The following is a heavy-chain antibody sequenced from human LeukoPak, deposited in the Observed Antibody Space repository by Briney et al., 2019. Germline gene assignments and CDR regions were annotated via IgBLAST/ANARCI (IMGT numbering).Heavy chain of an antibody. CDR3: ARLGVRWPMVRGVIRKDV. D-gene: IGHD3-10*01. V-gene: IGHV4-39*01. CDR2: IYYSGST. CDR1: GGSISSNSYY. Sequence: PSETLSLTCAVSGGSISSNSYYWGWIRQPPGKGLEWIGSIYYSGSTYYNPSLKSRVTISVDTSKNQFSLRLSSVAAADTGVYYCARLGVRWPMVRGVIRKDVWGKGTTVTISS. J-gene: IGHJ6*04.